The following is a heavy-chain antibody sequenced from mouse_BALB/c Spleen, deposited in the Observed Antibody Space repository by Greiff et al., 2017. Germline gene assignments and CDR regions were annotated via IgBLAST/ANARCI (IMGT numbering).Heavy chain of an antibody. J-gene: IGHJ2*01. CDR3: ARYTGYVGYYFDY. Sequence: EVKVEESGPSLVKPSQTLSLTCSVTGDSITSGYWNWIRKFPGNKLEYMGYISYSGSTYYNPSLKSRISITRDTSKNQYYLQLNSVTTEDTATYYCARYTGYVGYYFDYWGQGTTLTVSS. CDR1: GDSITSGY. D-gene: IGHD1-2*01. CDR2: ISYSGST. V-gene: IGHV3-8*02.